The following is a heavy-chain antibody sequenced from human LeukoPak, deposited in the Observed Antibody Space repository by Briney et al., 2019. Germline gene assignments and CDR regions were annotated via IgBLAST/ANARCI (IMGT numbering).Heavy chain of an antibody. D-gene: IGHD3-10*01. V-gene: IGHV3-30*18. CDR2: ITYDGDTT. CDR1: GFTFCSCG. CDR3: VKEQGSGSYRTADY. Sequence: GGSLRLSCAASGFTFCSCGIHWVRQAPGKGLEWVAVITYDGDTTYFADSVKGRFTISRDTSKSTLYLQMSSLGAEDTAVYYCVKEQGSGSYRTADYWGQGTLVTVSS. J-gene: IGHJ4*02.